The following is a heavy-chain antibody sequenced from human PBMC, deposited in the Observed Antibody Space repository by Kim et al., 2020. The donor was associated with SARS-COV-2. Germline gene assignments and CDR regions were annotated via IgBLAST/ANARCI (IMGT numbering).Heavy chain of an antibody. Sequence: GGSLRLSCAASGFTFSSYAMHWVRQAPGKGLEWVAVISYDGSNKYYADSVKGRFTISRDNSKNTLYLQMNSLRAEDTAVYYCARGGYCSSTSCSYRALYYGMDVWGQGTTVTVSS. CDR3: ARGGYCSSTSCSYRALYYGMDV. V-gene: IGHV3-30-3*01. D-gene: IGHD2-2*01. J-gene: IGHJ6*02. CDR1: GFTFSSYA. CDR2: ISYDGSNK.